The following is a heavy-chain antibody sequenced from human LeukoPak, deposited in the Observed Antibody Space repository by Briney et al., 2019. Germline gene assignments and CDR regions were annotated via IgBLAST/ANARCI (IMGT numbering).Heavy chain of an antibody. V-gene: IGHV3-7*01. CDR2: IKQDASEK. Sequence: GGSLRHSCAASRFTFSNYWMNWVRQAPGKGLEWVANIKQDASEKYYVDSVRGRFTISRDNAKNSLYLQMNSLRAEDTAVYYCAREADWGQGTLVTVSS. CDR1: RFTFSNYW. J-gene: IGHJ4*02. CDR3: AREAD.